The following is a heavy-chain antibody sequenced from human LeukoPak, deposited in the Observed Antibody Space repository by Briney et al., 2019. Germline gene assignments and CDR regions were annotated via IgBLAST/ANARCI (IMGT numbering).Heavy chain of an antibody. D-gene: IGHD2/OR15-2a*01. V-gene: IGHV3-23*01. Sequence: GGSLRLSCAASGFSITNYVMSWVRQAPGKGLEWVSGLSGSGGEDSVEGRFTIPRDNSKNTVYLQVTSLRAEDTAVYYCAKGGNRRDYYFDYWGQGTLVTVSS. CDR2: LSGSGG. CDR3: AKGGNRRDYYFDY. J-gene: IGHJ4*02. CDR1: GFSITNYV.